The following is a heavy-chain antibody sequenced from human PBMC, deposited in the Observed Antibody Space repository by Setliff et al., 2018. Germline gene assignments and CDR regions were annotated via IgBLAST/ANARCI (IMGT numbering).Heavy chain of an antibody. CDR3: ARVGGYASAWHGIEAFDI. CDR1: GYIFTNYY. Sequence: ASVKVSCKTSGYIFTNYYIHWARQAPGQGLEWMGWINANTGGTREVQKFQGRVTMTRDTSIDTAYMEVNRLTYDDTAVYYCARVGGYASAWHGIEAFDIWGQGTKVTVSS. D-gene: IGHD6-19*01. CDR2: INANTGGT. V-gene: IGHV1-2*02. J-gene: IGHJ3*02.